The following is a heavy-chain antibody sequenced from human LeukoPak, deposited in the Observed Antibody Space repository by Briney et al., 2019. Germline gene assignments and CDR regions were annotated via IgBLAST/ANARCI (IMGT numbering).Heavy chain of an antibody. CDR2: IYYSGST. Sequence: SETLSLTCTVSGGSISSSSYYWGWIRQPPGKGLEWIGSIYYSGSTYYNPSLKSRVTISVDTSKNQFSLKLSSVTAADTAVHYCARLGAPLLIAVASSIDYWGQGTLVTVSS. CDR1: GGSISSSSYY. J-gene: IGHJ4*02. CDR3: ARLGAPLLIAVASSIDY. V-gene: IGHV4-39*01. D-gene: IGHD6-19*01.